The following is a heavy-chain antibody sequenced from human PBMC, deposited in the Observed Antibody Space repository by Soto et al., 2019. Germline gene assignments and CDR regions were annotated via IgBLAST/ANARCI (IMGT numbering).Heavy chain of an antibody. D-gene: IGHD3-22*01. CDR3: ARDRYYYDSSGPQDYGMDV. CDR1: GSTVSSNY. CDR2: IYSGGST. V-gene: IGHV3-53*01. Sequence: PGGSLRLSCAASGSTVSSNYMSWVRQAPGKGLEWVSVIYSGGSTYYADSVKGRFTISRDNSKNTLYLQMNSLRAEDTAVYYCARDRYYYDSSGPQDYGMDVWGQGTTVTVSS. J-gene: IGHJ6*02.